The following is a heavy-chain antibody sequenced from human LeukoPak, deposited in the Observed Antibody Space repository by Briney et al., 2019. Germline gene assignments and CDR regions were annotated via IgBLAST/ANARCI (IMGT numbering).Heavy chain of an antibody. CDR1: GDSISSTSYY. CDR3: AREGAVVLSNFDC. D-gene: IGHD4-23*01. V-gene: IGHV4-39*07. CDR2: IFYTGTT. J-gene: IGHJ4*02. Sequence: SETLSLTCAVSGDSISSTSYYWGWIRQPPGKGLEWIGSIFYTGTTYYNPSLKSRVTISVDTSKNRFSLKLSSVTAADTAVYYCAREGAVVLSNFDCWGQGTLVTVSS.